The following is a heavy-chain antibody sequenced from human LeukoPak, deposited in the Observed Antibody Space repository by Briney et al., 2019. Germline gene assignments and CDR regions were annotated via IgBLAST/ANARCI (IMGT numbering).Heavy chain of an antibody. V-gene: IGHV3-23*01. CDR2: ISGSGGST. D-gene: IGHD5-18*01. CDR1: GFTFSSYA. J-gene: IGHJ4*02. Sequence: PGGSLRLSFAPSGFTFSSYAMSCVRHAPGKGLEWVSAISGSGGSTYYADSVKGRFTISRDNSKNTLYLQMNSLRAEDMAVYYCAKDRRGYSYGFDYWGQGTLVTVSS. CDR3: AKDRRGYSYGFDY.